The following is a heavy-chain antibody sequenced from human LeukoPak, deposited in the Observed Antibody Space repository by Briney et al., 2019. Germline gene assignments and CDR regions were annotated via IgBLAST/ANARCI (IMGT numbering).Heavy chain of an antibody. D-gene: IGHD1-14*01. CDR2: INTAGDT. CDR1: GFTFSSYD. J-gene: IGHJ4*02. V-gene: IGHV3-13*01. CDR3: ARGIPGGFDY. Sequence: GGSLRLSCAASGFTFSSYDMHWVRQATGRGLEWVSGINTAGDTYYPGSVKGRFTISRENAKNSLYLQMNSLRAGDTAVYYCARGIPGGFDYRGQGTLVTVSS.